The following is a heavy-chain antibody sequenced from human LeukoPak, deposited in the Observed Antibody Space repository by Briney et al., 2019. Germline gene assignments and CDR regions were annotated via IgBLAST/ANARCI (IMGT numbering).Heavy chain of an antibody. CDR3: AREVVVVVAATHRNFDY. V-gene: IGHV4-34*01. Sequence: SETLSLTCTVSGGSISSYYWSWIRQPPGKGLEWIGEINHSGSTNYNPSLKSRVTISVDTSKNQFSLKLSSVTAADTAVYYCAREVVVVVAATHRNFDYWGQGTLVTVSS. J-gene: IGHJ4*02. D-gene: IGHD2-15*01. CDR1: GGSISSYY. CDR2: INHSGST.